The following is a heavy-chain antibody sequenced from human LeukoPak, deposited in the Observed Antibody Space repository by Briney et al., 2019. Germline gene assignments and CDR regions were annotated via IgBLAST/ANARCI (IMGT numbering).Heavy chain of an antibody. Sequence: SETLSLTCTVPGGSISSGDYYWSWIRQPPGKGLEWIGYIYYSGSTYYNPSLKSRVTISVDTSKNQFSLKLSSVTAADTAVYYCARAPTTSALNDWFDPWGQGTLVTVSS. CDR1: GGSISSGDYY. CDR2: IYYSGST. CDR3: ARAPTTSALNDWFDP. D-gene: IGHD1-1*01. V-gene: IGHV4-30-4*01. J-gene: IGHJ5*02.